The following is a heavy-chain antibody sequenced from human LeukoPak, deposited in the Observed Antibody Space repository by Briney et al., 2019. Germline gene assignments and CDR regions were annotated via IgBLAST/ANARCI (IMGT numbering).Heavy chain of an antibody. J-gene: IGHJ6*03. V-gene: IGHV1-24*01. Sequence: ASVKVSCKVSGYTLTELSMHWVRQAPGKGLEWMGGFDPEDGETIYAQKFQGRVIMTEDTSTDTAYMELSSLRSEDTAVYYCATEVSPYYDFWSGYYMDVWGKGTTVTVSS. CDR1: GYTLTELS. CDR3: ATEVSPYYDFWSGYYMDV. D-gene: IGHD3-3*01. CDR2: FDPEDGET.